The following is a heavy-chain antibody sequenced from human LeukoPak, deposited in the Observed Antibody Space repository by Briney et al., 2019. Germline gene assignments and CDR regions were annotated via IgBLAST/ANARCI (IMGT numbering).Heavy chain of an antibody. D-gene: IGHD3-10*02. Sequence: SETLSLTCTVSGGSISSSSYYWGWIRQPPGKGLEWIGSIYYSGSTYYNPSLKGRVTISVDTSKNQFSLKLSSVTAADTAVYYCAMFGEPYYYFDYWGQGTLVTVSS. V-gene: IGHV4-39*07. J-gene: IGHJ4*02. CDR3: AMFGEPYYYFDY. CDR2: IYYSGST. CDR1: GGSISSSSYY.